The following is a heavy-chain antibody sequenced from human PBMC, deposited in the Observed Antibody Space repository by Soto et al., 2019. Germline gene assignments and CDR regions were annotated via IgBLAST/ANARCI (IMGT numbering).Heavy chain of an antibody. CDR1: GFTFSSYW. Sequence: PGGSLRLSCAASGFTFSSYWMSWVRQAPGKGLEWVANIKQDGSEKYYVDSVKGRFTISRDNSDNSLFLHMNSLRAEDTGRYFCAKEIFAAAYAATSAFDLWGQGTLVTISS. CDR2: IKQDGSEK. J-gene: IGHJ4*02. CDR3: AKEIFAAAYAATSAFDL. D-gene: IGHD2-8*01. V-gene: IGHV3-7*03.